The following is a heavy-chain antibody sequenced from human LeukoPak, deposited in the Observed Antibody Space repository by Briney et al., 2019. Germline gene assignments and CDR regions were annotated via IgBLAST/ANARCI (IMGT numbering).Heavy chain of an antibody. CDR1: GYSYTRYW. J-gene: IGHJ6*03. CDR3: ARHLVGATYGGYMDV. CDR2: IYPGDSDT. Sequence: GESLKISRKGSGYSYTRYWIGWVRQMPGKGLEWVGIIYPGDSDTRYSPSFQGQVTISADKSITTAYLQWSSLKASDTDMYYCARHLVGATYGGYMDVWGKGTTVTVSS. D-gene: IGHD1-26*01. V-gene: IGHV5-51*01.